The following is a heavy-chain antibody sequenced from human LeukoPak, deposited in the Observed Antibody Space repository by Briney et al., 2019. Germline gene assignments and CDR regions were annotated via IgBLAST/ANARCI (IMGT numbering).Heavy chain of an antibody. CDR2: IRYDGSNK. CDR1: GFTFSSYG. Sequence: GGSLRLSCAASGFTFSSYGMHWVRQAPGKGLEWVAFIRYDGSNKYYADPVKGRFTISRDNSKNTLYLQMNSLRAEDTAVYYCAKGGPVIPDCWGQGTLVTVSS. V-gene: IGHV3-30*02. D-gene: IGHD2-21*01. J-gene: IGHJ4*02. CDR3: AKGGPVIPDC.